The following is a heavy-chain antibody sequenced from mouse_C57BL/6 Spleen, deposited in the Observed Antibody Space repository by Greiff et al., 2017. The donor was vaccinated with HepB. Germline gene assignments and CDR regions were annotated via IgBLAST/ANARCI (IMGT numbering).Heavy chain of an antibody. CDR3: ARQDYSNYFDY. CDR1: GYTFTSYW. J-gene: IGHJ2*01. CDR2: IDPNSGGT. V-gene: IGHV1-72*01. D-gene: IGHD2-5*01. Sequence: QVQLQQPGAELVKPGASVKLSCKASGYTFTSYWMHWVKQRPGRGLEWSGRIDPNSGGTKYNEKFKSKATLTVDKPSSTAYMQLSSLTSEDSAVYYCARQDYSNYFDYWGQGTTLTVSS.